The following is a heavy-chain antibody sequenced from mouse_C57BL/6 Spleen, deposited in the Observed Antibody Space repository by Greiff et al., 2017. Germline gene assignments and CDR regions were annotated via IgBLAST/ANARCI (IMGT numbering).Heavy chain of an antibody. Sequence: VQLQQSGPELVKPGASVKISCKASGYAFSSSWMNWVKQRPGKGLEWIGRIYPGDGDTNYNGKFKGKATLTADKSSSTAYMQLSSLTSEDSAVYFCARARITTVGYWGQGTTLTVSS. J-gene: IGHJ2*01. V-gene: IGHV1-82*01. CDR2: IYPGDGDT. D-gene: IGHD1-1*01. CDR1: GYAFSSSW. CDR3: ARARITTVGY.